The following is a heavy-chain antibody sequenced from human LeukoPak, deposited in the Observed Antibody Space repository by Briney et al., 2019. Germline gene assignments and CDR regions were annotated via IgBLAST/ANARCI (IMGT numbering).Heavy chain of an antibody. D-gene: IGHD2-15*01. CDR1: GGSISSSNYY. Sequence: PSETLSLTCTVSGGSISSSNYYWGWIRQPPGKGLEWIGSIYYSGSTYYSPSLKSRVTIPVDTPKNQFSLKLSSVTAADTAVYYCARSVEGYCRGGSCYSYSYYMDVWGKGTTVTVSS. J-gene: IGHJ6*03. V-gene: IGHV4-39*07. CDR2: IYYSGST. CDR3: ARSVEGYCRGGSCYSYSYYMDV.